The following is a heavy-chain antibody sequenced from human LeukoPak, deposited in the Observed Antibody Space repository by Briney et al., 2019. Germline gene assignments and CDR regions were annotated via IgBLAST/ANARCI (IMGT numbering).Heavy chain of an antibody. CDR1: GFTFSSYG. J-gene: IGHJ4*02. CDR3: AKDRRPDYYDSSGFIDY. D-gene: IGHD3-22*01. Sequence: GGSLRLSCAASGFTFSSYGMHWVRQAPGKGLEWVAVIWYDGSNKYYADSVKGRFTISRDNSKNTLYLQMNSLRAEDTAVYYCAKDRRPDYYDSSGFIDYGGQGTLVTVSS. CDR2: IWYDGSNK. V-gene: IGHV3-33*06.